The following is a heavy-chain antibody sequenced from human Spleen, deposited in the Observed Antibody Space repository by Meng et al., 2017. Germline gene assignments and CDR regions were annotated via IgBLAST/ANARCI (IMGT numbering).Heavy chain of an antibody. D-gene: IGHD3-9*01. CDR2: INHSGST. J-gene: IGHJ4*02. CDR3: ASWSRYFDWLLPDY. CDR1: GGSFSGYY. Sequence: QVQLQQWGAGLVKPSETLSLTCAVYGGSFSGYYWSWIRQPPGKGLEWIGEINHSGSTNYNPSLKSRVTISVDTSKNQFSLKLSSVTAADTAVYYCASWSRYFDWLLPDYWGQGTLVTVSS. V-gene: IGHV4-34*01.